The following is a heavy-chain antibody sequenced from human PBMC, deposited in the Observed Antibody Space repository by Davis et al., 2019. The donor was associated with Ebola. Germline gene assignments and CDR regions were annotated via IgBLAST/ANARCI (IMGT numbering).Heavy chain of an antibody. V-gene: IGHV3-30*03. Sequence: GESLKISCAASGFTFSSYGMHWVRQAPGKGLEWVAVISYDGSNKYYADSVEGRFTISRDNSKNTLYLQMNSLRAEDTAVYYCARGGAAVAGTTWFDPWGQGTLVTVSS. CDR2: ISYDGSNK. D-gene: IGHD6-19*01. J-gene: IGHJ5*02. CDR1: GFTFSSYG. CDR3: ARGGAAVAGTTWFDP.